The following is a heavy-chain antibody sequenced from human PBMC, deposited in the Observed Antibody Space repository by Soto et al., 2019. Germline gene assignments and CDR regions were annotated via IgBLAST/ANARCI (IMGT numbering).Heavy chain of an antibody. Sequence: QVQLQESGPGLVKPSETLSLTCTVSGGSISSYYWSWIRQPPGKGLEWIGYIYYSGSTNYNPSLKSRVPISVDTSKNQFSLKLSSVTAADTAVYYCASTIAAAGTGAFDIWGQGTMVTVSS. V-gene: IGHV4-59*08. J-gene: IGHJ3*02. D-gene: IGHD6-13*01. CDR2: IYYSGST. CDR3: ASTIAAAGTGAFDI. CDR1: GGSISSYY.